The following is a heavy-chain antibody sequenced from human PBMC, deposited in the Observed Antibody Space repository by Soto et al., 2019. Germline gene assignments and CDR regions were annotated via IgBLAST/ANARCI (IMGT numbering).Heavy chain of an antibody. Sequence: VHLLESGGGLVQPGGSLRLSCAASGFTFSSYAMSWVRQAPGKGLEWVSAISGSGGSTYYADSVKGRFTISRDNSKNTLYLQMNSLRAEDTAVYYCAKDRRGSSWSRCFDYWGQGTLVTVSS. CDR1: GFTFSSYA. J-gene: IGHJ4*02. CDR3: AKDRRGSSWSRCFDY. V-gene: IGHV3-23*01. D-gene: IGHD6-13*01. CDR2: ISGSGGST.